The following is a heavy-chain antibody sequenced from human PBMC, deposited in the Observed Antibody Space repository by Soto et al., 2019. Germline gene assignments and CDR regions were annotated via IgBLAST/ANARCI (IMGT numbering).Heavy chain of an antibody. CDR1: GDSVSSGAYY. CDR2: VYYSGST. D-gene: IGHD1-26*01. V-gene: IGHV4-61*08. CDR3: ARVKRSTSRLDP. J-gene: IGHJ5*02. Sequence: KPSETLSLTCSVSGDSVSSGAYYWSWIRQPPGKGLEWIGYVYYSGSTSYNPSLETGVTISVDTSKNQFSLKLTSVTPADTAIYYCARVKRSTSRLDPWGQGTLVTVSS.